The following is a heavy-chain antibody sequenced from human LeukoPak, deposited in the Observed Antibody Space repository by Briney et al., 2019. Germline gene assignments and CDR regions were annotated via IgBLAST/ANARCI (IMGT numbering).Heavy chain of an antibody. J-gene: IGHJ3*02. CDR2: INTDGSSA. Sequence: PGGSLRLSCAASGFTFSNYWMHWVRQAPGKGLVWVSRINTDGSSATYAGSVKGRFTISRDNSKNTLYLQMNSLSAEDTAVYYCARDTELLWFGELLSDAFDIWGQGTMVTVSS. V-gene: IGHV3-74*03. CDR3: ARDTELLWFGELLSDAFDI. D-gene: IGHD3-10*01. CDR1: GFTFSNYW.